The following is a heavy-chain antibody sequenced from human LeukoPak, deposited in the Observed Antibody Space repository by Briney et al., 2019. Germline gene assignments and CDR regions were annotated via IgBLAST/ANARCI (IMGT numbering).Heavy chain of an antibody. V-gene: IGHV3-23*01. J-gene: IGHJ4*02. D-gene: IGHD1-14*01. CDR1: GFTFSSNA. CDR3: AKREPFDY. CDR2: ISGSGGGT. Sequence: GGSLRLSCAASGFTFSSNAMSWVRRAPGKGLEWVSAISGSGGGTFYAESVRGRFTISRDNSKNTLFLQMNSLRAEDTAVYYCAKREPFDYWGQGILVTVSS.